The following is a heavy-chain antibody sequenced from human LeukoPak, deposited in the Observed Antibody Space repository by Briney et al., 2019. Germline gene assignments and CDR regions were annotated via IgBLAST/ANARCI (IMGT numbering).Heavy chain of an antibody. CDR3: AKDPPPTEYFAWLLIFDY. J-gene: IGHJ4*02. D-gene: IGHD3-9*01. CDR1: GFTFSSYA. V-gene: IGHV3-23*01. CDR2: ISGSGGST. Sequence: QPGGSLRLSCAASGFTFSSYAMSWVRQAPGKGLEWVSAISGSGGSTYYADSVKGRFTISRDNAKNTLYLQMNSLRAEDTAVYYCAKDPPPTEYFAWLLIFDYWGQGTLVTVSS.